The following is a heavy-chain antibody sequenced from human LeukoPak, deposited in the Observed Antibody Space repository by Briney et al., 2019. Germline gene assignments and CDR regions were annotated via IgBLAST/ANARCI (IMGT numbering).Heavy chain of an antibody. D-gene: IGHD3-22*01. J-gene: IGHJ4*02. V-gene: IGHV3-23*01. CDR1: GFTFSSYA. CDR3: AKDGVPKYYYDSSQTAYFDY. CDR2: ISGSGGST. Sequence: GSLRLSCAASGFTFSSYAMSWVRQAPGKGLEWVSAISGSGGSTYYADSVKGRFTISGDNSKNTLYLQMNSLRAEDTAVYYCAKDGVPKYYYDSSQTAYFDYWGQGTLVTVSS.